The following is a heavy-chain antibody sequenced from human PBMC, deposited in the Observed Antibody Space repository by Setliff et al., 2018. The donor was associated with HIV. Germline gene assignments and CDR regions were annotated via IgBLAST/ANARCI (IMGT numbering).Heavy chain of an antibody. CDR1: GDSVTRGGYY. Sequence: SEPLSLTCTVSGDSVTRGGYYWSWIRQPAGKGLEWIGHIYTSGKTHYSPSLKSRITISADTSKNQLSLNLSSVTAADTAVYYCARAAYSGTYLWEPATDLWGRGSRVTVSS. CDR3: ARAAYSGTYLWEPATDL. V-gene: IGHV4-61*09. CDR2: IYTSGKT. D-gene: IGHD1-26*01. J-gene: IGHJ2*01.